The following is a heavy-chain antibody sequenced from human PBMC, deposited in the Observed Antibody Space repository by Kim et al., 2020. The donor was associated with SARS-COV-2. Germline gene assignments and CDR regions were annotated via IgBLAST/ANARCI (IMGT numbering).Heavy chain of an antibody. J-gene: IGHJ4*02. CDR3: ARDRTSLPTFFDY. V-gene: IGHV3-33*01. Sequence: GGSLRLSCAASGFTFSSYGMHWVRQAPGKGLEWVAVIWYDGSNKYYADSVKGRFTISRDNSKNTLYLQMNSLRAEDTAVYYCARDRTSLPTFFDYWGQGTLVTVSS. CDR1: GFTFSSYG. CDR2: IWYDGSNK.